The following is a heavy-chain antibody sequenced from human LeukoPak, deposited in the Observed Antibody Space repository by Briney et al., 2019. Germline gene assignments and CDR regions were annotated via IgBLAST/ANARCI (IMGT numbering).Heavy chain of an antibody. V-gene: IGHV3-23*01. CDR3: AKARYSGYAFDAFDM. Sequence: GGSLRLSCAASGFTFSNSAMNWVRQAPGKGPEWVSVISGGGSTFYADSVKGRFTISRDNSKNTLYLQMNRLRAEDTAVYYCAKARYSGYAFDAFDMWGQGTMVSVSS. CDR2: ISGGGST. D-gene: IGHD5-12*01. CDR1: GFTFSNSA. J-gene: IGHJ3*02.